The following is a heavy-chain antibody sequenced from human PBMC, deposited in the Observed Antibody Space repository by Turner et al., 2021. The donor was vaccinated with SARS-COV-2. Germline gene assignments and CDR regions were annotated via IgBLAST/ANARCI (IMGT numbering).Heavy chain of an antibody. Sequence: QVQLVQSGAEVKKPGSSVKVSCKASGGTFNTYAISWVRRAPGQGLEWMGGIIPIFGTANYAQKFQGRVTITADESTSTAYMELSSLRSEDTAVYYCARVGSSVVPYYYSGVDVWGQGTTVTVS. CDR1: GGTFNTYA. V-gene: IGHV1-69*01. CDR2: IIPIFGTA. CDR3: ARVGSSVVPYYYSGVDV. J-gene: IGHJ6*02. D-gene: IGHD3-22*01.